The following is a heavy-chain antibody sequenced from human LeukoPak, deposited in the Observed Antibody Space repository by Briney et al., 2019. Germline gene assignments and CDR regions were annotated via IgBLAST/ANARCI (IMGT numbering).Heavy chain of an antibody. V-gene: IGHV3-21*01. Sequence: GGPLRLSCAASGFPFSSYSMNWVRQAPGKGLEWVSSISSSSSYIFYADSVKGRFTISRDNAKNSLFLQMISLRAEDTAVYYCASGITIRDLDYWGQGTLVTVSS. J-gene: IGHJ4*02. CDR2: ISSSSSYI. CDR3: ASGITIRDLDY. D-gene: IGHD3-10*01. CDR1: GFPFSSYS.